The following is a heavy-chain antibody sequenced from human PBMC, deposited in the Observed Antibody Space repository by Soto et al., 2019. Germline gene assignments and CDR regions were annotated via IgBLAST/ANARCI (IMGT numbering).Heavy chain of an antibody. CDR2: IYPGDSDT. CDR1: GYSFTSYW. Sequence: GETLKISCKGSGYSFTSYWIGWARQMPGKGLEWMGIIYPGDSDTRYSPSFQGQVTISADKSISTAYLQWSSLKASDTAMYYCARHYDCSGGSCANYYYGMDVWGQGXTVTVYS. J-gene: IGHJ6*02. CDR3: ARHYDCSGGSCANYYYGMDV. V-gene: IGHV5-51*01. D-gene: IGHD2-15*01.